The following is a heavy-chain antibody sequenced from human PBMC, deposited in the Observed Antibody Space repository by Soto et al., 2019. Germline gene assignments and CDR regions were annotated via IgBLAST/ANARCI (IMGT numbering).Heavy chain of an antibody. Sequence: GASMKVSCKASGYTFTSYDINWVRQATGQGLEWMGWMNPNSGNTGYAQKLQGRVTMARNTSISTAYMELSSLRSEDTAVYYCARSQYYDFWSGYYQDAFDIWGQGTMVTVSS. CDR2: MNPNSGNT. CDR1: GYTFTSYD. CDR3: ARSQYYDFWSGYYQDAFDI. J-gene: IGHJ3*02. V-gene: IGHV1-8*01. D-gene: IGHD3-3*01.